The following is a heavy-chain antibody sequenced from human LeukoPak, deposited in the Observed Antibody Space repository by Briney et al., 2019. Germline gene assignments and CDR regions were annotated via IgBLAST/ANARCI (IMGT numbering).Heavy chain of an antibody. J-gene: IGHJ4*02. CDR3: ARGSAEQQLLYGY. CDR1: GYIFTGYF. D-gene: IGHD6-13*01. CDR2: INPNSGGT. V-gene: IGHV1-2*02. Sequence: ASVKVSCKASGYIFTGYFMHWVRQAPGQGLEWMGWINPNSGGTNSAQKFQGRVTMTRDTSISTVYMELSRLTYDDTAVYYCARGSAEQQLLYGYWGQGTLVTVSS.